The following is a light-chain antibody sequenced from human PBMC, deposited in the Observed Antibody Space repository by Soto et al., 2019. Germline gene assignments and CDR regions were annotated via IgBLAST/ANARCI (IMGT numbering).Light chain of an antibody. J-gene: IGKJ3*01. CDR3: QQYDRLPFT. Sequence: DIQMTQSPSSLSASVGDRVTITCQASLDITNYLNWYQQKPGKAPKLLIYDASNLETGVPSRFSGSGSGTDFTFTITSLQPEDIATYYCQQYDRLPFTFGPETKVDIK. CDR2: DAS. CDR1: LDITNY. V-gene: IGKV1-33*01.